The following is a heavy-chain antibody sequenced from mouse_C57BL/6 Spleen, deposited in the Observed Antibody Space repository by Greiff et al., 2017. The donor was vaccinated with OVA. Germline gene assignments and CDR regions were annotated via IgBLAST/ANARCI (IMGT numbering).Heavy chain of an antibody. CDR2: IDPSDSYT. CDR1: GYTFTSYW. J-gene: IGHJ4*01. Sequence: QVQLQQPGAELVMPGASVKLSCKASGYTFTSYWMHWVKQRPGQGLEWIGAIDPSDSYTNYNQKFKGKSTLTVDKSSSTAYMQLSSLTSEDSAVYYCVTVVEGAMDYWGQGTSVTVSS. D-gene: IGHD1-1*01. V-gene: IGHV1-69*01. CDR3: VTVVEGAMDY.